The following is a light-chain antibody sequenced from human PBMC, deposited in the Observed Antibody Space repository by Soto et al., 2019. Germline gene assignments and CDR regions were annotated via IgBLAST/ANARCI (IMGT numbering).Light chain of an antibody. V-gene: IGKV1-33*01. Sequence: IQMTQSPSSLSASVGDRVTITCQASQDISNYLNWYQQKPGKAPKLLIYDASNLETGVPSRFSGSGSGTDFTFTISSLQPEDIATYYCQQYDNLPTFGQGTKV. CDR2: DAS. J-gene: IGKJ1*01. CDR1: QDISNY. CDR3: QQYDNLPT.